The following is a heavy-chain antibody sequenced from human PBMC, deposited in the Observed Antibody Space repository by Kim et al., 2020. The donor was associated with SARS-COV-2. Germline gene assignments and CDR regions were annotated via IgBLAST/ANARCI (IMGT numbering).Heavy chain of an antibody. Sequence: GGSLRLSCAASGFTFSNAWMSWVRQAPGKGLEWVGRIKSKTDGGTTDYAAPVKGRFTISRDDSKNTLYLQMNSLKTEDTAVYHCTTAYNIVATIDDYYYYGMDVWGQGTTVTVSS. CDR1: GFTFSNAW. CDR3: TTAYNIVATIDDYYYYGMDV. J-gene: IGHJ6*02. D-gene: IGHD5-12*01. V-gene: IGHV3-15*01. CDR2: IKSKTDGGTT.